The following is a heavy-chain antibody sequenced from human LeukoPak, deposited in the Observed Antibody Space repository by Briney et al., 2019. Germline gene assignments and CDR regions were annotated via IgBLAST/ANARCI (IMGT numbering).Heavy chain of an antibody. CDR2: INSDGSST. V-gene: IGHV3-74*01. Sequence: GGSLRLSCAASGFTFSSYWMHWVRQAPGKGLVWVSRINSDGSSTSYADSVKGRFTISRDNAKNTLYLQMNSLRAEYTAVYYCAREGAAYDYVWGSYTRWFDPWGQGTLVTVSS. J-gene: IGHJ5*02. CDR1: GFTFSSYW. CDR3: AREGAAYDYVWGSYTRWFDP. D-gene: IGHD3-16*01.